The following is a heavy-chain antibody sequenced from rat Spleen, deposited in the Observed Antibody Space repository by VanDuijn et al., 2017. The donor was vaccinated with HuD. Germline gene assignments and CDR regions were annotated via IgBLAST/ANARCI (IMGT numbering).Heavy chain of an antibody. D-gene: IGHD1-12*03. Sequence: EVQLQESGPGLVKPSQSLSLTCSVTGYSITSNYWGWLRKFPGNKMEWIGHISYRGNTSYNPSLKRLISITRNTSKNRLFLQLNSVTTEDTATYYCARYFPGLMVIADWGQGVMVTVSS. CDR3: ARYFPGLMVIAD. V-gene: IGHV3-1*01. CDR1: GYSITSNY. J-gene: IGHJ2*01. CDR2: ISYRGNT.